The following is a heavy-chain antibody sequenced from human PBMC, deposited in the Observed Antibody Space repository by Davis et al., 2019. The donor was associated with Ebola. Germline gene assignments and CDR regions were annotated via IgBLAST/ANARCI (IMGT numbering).Heavy chain of an antibody. J-gene: IGHJ4*02. CDR2: INSDASRT. CDR3: ARDFSKETRWFGELVDY. CDR1: GFTFSSYW. V-gene: IGHV3-74*03. Sequence: GESLKISCAASGFTFSSYWMHWVRQGPGKGLVWVSRINSDASRTTYADSVKGRFTISRDNAKNSLFLQMNSLRADDTAVYYCARDFSKETRWFGELVDYWGQGTLVTVSS. D-gene: IGHD3-10*01.